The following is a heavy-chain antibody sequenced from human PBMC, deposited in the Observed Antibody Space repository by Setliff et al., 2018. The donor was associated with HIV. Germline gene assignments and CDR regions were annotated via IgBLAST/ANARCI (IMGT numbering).Heavy chain of an antibody. CDR2: IYYSGTT. J-gene: IGHJ4*02. CDR1: GGSISSGGYY. CDR3: ASTRRGDYAD. V-gene: IGHV4-31*03. Sequence: LSLTCTVSGGSISSGGYYWSWIRQHPGKGLEWIGYIYYSGTTYYNPSLKSRITISVDTSKNQFSLKLSSVTAADTAVYYCASTRRGDYADWGQGTLVTVSS. D-gene: IGHD4-17*01.